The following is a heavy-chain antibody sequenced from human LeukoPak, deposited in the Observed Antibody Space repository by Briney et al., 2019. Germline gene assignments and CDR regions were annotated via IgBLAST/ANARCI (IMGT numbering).Heavy chain of an antibody. V-gene: IGHV4-59*01. D-gene: IGHD5-18*01. CDR1: GGSISSYY. Sequence: ETLSLTCTVSGGSISSYYWSWIRQPPGKGLEWIGYIYYSGTTNYNPSLKSRVTISVDTSKTQFSLRLNSVTAADTAVYYCARENDRYGRIDYWGQGTQVTVSS. CDR3: ARENDRYGRIDY. J-gene: IGHJ4*02. CDR2: IYYSGTT.